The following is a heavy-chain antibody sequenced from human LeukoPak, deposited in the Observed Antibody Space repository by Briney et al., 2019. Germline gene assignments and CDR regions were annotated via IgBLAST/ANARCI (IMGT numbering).Heavy chain of an antibody. V-gene: IGHV4-61*02. D-gene: IGHD1-26*01. CDR3: ARWSLRATRGFGY. J-gene: IGHJ4*02. CDR2: IYTSGST. CDR1: GGSISSGSYY. Sequence: PSETLSLTCTVSGGSISSGSYYWSWIRQPAGKGLEWIGRIYTSGSTNYNPSLKSRVTISVDTSKNQFSLKLSSVTAADTAVYYCARWSLRATRGFGYWGQGTLVTVSS.